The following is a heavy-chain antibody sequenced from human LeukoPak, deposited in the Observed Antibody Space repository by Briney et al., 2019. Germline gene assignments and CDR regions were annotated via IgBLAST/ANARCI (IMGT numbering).Heavy chain of an antibody. CDR3: ARVRYYDSSGRNYYGMDV. CDR1: GYTFIAYY. J-gene: IGHJ6*02. CDR2: ISAYNGNT. D-gene: IGHD3-22*01. Sequence: ASVEVSCKASGYTFIAYYIHWVRQAPGQGLEWMGWISAYNGNTNYAQKLQGRVTMTTDTSTSTAYMELRSLRSDDTAVYYCARVRYYDSSGRNYYGMDVWGQGTTVTVSS. V-gene: IGHV1-18*04.